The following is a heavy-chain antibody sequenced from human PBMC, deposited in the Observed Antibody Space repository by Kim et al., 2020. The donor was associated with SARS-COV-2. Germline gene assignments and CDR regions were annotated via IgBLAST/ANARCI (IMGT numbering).Heavy chain of an antibody. CDR2: ITYNSEIT. CDR3: VTAAQIVAPTRHY. V-gene: IGHV3-23*01. D-gene: IGHD1-26*01. Sequence: GGSLRLSCAASGFSISDYAMSWVRQAPGKGLEWVSSITYNSEITFFANSVRGRFTISRANSEYTLFLQMNSLRAEDTALYYCVTAAQIVAPTRHYWGQGTRVTLSS. CDR1: GFSISDYA. J-gene: IGHJ4*02.